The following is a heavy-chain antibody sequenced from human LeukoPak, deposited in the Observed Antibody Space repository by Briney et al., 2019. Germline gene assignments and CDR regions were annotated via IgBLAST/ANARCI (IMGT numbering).Heavy chain of an antibody. J-gene: IGHJ4*02. CDR3: ARDHGYYDSSGYYALDY. V-gene: IGHV3-30-3*01. D-gene: IGHD3-22*01. CDR1: GFTFSSYA. CDR2: ISYDGSNK. Sequence: GRSLRLSCAAAGFTFSSYAMHWVRQAPGKGLEWVAVISYDGSNKYYADSVKGRFTISRDNSKNTLYLQMNSLRAEDTAVYYCARDHGYYDSSGYYALDYWGQGTLVTVSS.